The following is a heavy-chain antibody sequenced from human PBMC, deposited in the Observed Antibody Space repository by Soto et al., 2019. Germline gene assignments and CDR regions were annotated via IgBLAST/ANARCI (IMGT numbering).Heavy chain of an antibody. CDR2: MTPSGYI. CDR1: GFPFTSLD. Sequence: QVQLVQSGAEVRKPGASVKVSCKASGFPFTSLDINWVRQAPGQGLGWVGYMTPSGYIGFALKFRGRVTMTRDASTSTVSMELSSLRSDDTAVYYCARYQEAAAFNDWGQGTLVTVSS. D-gene: IGHD6-25*01. CDR3: ARYQEAAAFND. V-gene: IGHV1-8*01. J-gene: IGHJ4*02.